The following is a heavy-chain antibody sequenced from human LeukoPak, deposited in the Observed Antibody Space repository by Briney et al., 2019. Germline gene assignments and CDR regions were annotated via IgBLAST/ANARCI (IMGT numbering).Heavy chain of an antibody. V-gene: IGHV1-69*06. Sequence: SSVKVSCKASGGTFSNYGINWVRQAPGQGLEWMGGITPISGPANYAQKFQGRVTITADKFTSTVYMELSRLTSEDTAMYYCAKVAQMAYNGGGWYGAFDIWGQGTMVTVSS. CDR1: GGTFSNYG. CDR3: AKVAQMAYNGGGWYGAFDI. CDR2: ITPISGPA. J-gene: IGHJ3*02. D-gene: IGHD6-19*01.